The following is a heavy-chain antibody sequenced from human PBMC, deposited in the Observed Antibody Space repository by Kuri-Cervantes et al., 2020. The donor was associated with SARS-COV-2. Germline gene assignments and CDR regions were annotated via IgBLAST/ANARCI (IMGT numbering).Heavy chain of an antibody. D-gene: IGHD4-17*01. Sequence: GESLKISCAASGFNLSSDWMTWVRQAPGKGLEWVSYISSSGSTIYYADSVKGRFTISRDNAKNSLYLQMNSLRAEDTALYYCARETTYSYYYGMDVWGQGTTVTVSS. V-gene: IGHV3-48*03. CDR3: ARETTYSYYYGMDV. CDR1: GFNLSSDW. CDR2: ISSSGSTI. J-gene: IGHJ6*02.